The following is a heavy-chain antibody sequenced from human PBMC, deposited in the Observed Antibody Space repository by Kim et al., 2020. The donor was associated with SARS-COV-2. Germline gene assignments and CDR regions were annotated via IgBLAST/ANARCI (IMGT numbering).Heavy chain of an antibody. CDR3: ARDKYCTSSGCYGMVWYCDL. CDR2: VSGSVGTT. Sequence: WGSLRLSCAASGFTFNNYAMNWVRQAPGKGLEWVSAVSGSVGTTYYADSVKGRLTISRDNSKNTLYLQMNSLRAEDTAVYFCARDKYCTSSGCYGMVWYCDLWGRGTLITVSS. CDR1: GFTFNNYA. V-gene: IGHV3-23*01. J-gene: IGHJ2*01. D-gene: IGHD2-2*01.